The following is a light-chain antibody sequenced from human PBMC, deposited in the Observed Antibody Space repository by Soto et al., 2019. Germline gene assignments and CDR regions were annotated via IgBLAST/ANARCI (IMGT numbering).Light chain of an antibody. J-gene: IGLJ3*02. V-gene: IGLV2-8*01. CDR3: CSYAGSNNLV. Sequence: QSALTQPPSASGSPGQSVTISCTGTNSDVGGYNYVSWYQQHPGKAPKVMIFEVSKRPSGVPDRFSGSKSGNTASLTVSGLQAEDEADYYCCSYAGSNNLVFGGGTQLTVL. CDR2: EVS. CDR1: NSDVGGYNY.